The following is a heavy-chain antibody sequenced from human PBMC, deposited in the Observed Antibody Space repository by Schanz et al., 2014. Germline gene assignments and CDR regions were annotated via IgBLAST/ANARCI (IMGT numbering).Heavy chain of an antibody. Sequence: QVQLVQSGAEVKKPGDSVTVSCKVSGFIFTGYFIHWIRQAPGQGLEWMGRFNPGNGGANFAEKFQGRVAMTSDTSIKTYAMELTRLTSDDTAVYYCARSIVAIGTVPDDALHIWGQGTLVTVPS. CDR3: ARSIVAIGTVPDDALHI. D-gene: IGHD6-13*01. CDR1: GFIFTGYF. J-gene: IGHJ3*02. V-gene: IGHV1-2*06. CDR2: FNPGNGGA.